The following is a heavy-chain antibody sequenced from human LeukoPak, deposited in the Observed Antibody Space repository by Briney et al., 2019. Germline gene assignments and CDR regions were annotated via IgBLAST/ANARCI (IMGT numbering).Heavy chain of an antibody. CDR3: AKGGSSWSEIDY. V-gene: IGHV3-23*01. D-gene: IGHD6-13*01. CDR1: GFTFSSYA. CDR2: ISGSGGFT. Sequence: PGGSLRLSCAASGFTFSSYAMSWVRQPPGKGLEWVSGISGSGGFTYYADSVKGRFIISRDNSKNTLYLQMNSLRGDDAAVYYCAKGGSSWSEIDYWGQGSLVTVSS. J-gene: IGHJ4*02.